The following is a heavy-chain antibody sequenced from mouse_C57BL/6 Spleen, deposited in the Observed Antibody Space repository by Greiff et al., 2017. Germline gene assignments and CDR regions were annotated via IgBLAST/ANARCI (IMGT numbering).Heavy chain of an antibody. V-gene: IGHV1-52*01. D-gene: IGHD4-1*01. Sequence: QVQLQQPGAELVRPGSSVKLSCKASGYTFTSYWMHWVKQRPIQGLEWIGNIDPSDSETHYNQKFKDKATLTVDKSSSTAYMQLSSLTSEDSAVYYCARGGTNWAPYFDYWGKGTTLTVSS. CDR3: ARGGTNWAPYFDY. CDR2: IDPSDSET. CDR1: GYTFTSYW. J-gene: IGHJ2*01.